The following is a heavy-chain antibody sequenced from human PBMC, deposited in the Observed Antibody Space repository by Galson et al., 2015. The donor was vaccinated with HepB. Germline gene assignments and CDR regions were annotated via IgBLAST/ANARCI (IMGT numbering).Heavy chain of an antibody. V-gene: IGHV1-69*13. CDR1: RGTFNNYA. Sequence: SVKVSCKASRGTFNNYAISWVRQAPGQGLEWMGGIIPTFATAYYAQKFQGGVTITADESTSTAYLEVSSLRSEDTAIYYCARERADTILAYFDYWGQGTLVTVSS. CDR2: IIPTFATA. D-gene: IGHD5-18*01. J-gene: IGHJ4*02. CDR3: ARERADTILAYFDY.